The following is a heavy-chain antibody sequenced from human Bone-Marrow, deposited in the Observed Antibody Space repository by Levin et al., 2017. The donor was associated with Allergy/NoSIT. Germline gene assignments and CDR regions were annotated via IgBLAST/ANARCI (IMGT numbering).Heavy chain of an antibody. D-gene: IGHD1-7*01. Sequence: PGGSLRLSCAASGFTVSGNHMSWVRQAPGKGLEWVSVIFIGGRTSYRDSVKGRFTMSRDNSKNPLPLQMDSLRVEDTAVYYCARDTREGGGTNYYYSGMDVWGHGTTVTVSS. V-gene: IGHV3-53*01. CDR2: IFIGGRT. CDR1: GFTVSGNH. CDR3: ARDTREGGGTNYYYSGMDV. J-gene: IGHJ6*02.